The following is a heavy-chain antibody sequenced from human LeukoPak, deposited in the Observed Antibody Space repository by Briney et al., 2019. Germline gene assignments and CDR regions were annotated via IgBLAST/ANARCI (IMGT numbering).Heavy chain of an antibody. J-gene: IGHJ4*02. CDR2: ISSSSSYI. Sequence: GGSLRLSCAASGFTFSSYSMNWVRQAPGKGLEWVSSISSSSSYIYYADSVKGRFTISRDNAKNSLYLQMNSLRAEDTAVYYCARDLIGAIFGVAHGYWGQGTLVTVSS. CDR3: ARDLIGAIFGVAHGY. V-gene: IGHV3-21*01. CDR1: GFTFSSYS. D-gene: IGHD3-3*01.